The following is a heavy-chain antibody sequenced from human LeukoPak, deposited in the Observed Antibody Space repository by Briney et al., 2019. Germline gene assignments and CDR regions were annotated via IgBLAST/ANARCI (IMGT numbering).Heavy chain of an antibody. J-gene: IGHJ4*02. CDR2: ISSSRSYL. CDR3: ARDLRTGAFTSIVGATN. Sequence: GGSLRLSCAASGFTFSSYSMNWVRQAPGKGLEWVSSISSSRSYLYYADSAKGRFTISRDNAKNSLYLQMNSLRAEDTAVYYCARDLRTGAFTSIVGATNWGQGTLATVSS. D-gene: IGHD1-26*01. V-gene: IGHV3-21*01. CDR1: GFTFSSYS.